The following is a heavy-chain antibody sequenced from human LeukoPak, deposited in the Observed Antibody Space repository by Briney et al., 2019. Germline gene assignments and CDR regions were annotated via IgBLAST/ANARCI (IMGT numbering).Heavy chain of an antibody. CDR1: GFTFSDYS. CDR2: ISSSSTYL. CDR3: ARDAGYSHGYCFDY. J-gene: IGHJ4*01. V-gene: IGHV3-21*01. D-gene: IGHD5-18*01. Sequence: GGSLRLSCAASGFTFSDYSMNWVRQAPGKGLEWVSSISSSSTYLYYADSVRGRFTISRDNAKNSLFLQMNSLRAEDTAVYYCARDAGYSHGYCFDYWGQGTLATVSS.